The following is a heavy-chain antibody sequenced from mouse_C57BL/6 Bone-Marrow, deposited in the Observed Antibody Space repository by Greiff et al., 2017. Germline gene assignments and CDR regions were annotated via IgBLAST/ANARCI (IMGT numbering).Heavy chain of an antibody. D-gene: IGHD1-1*01. Sequence: VQLQESGPGLVQPSQSLSITCTVSGFSLSSYSVNWVRQSPGKGLEWLGVIWSGGSTDYNAAFISRLSISKDNSKSQVFFKMNSLQANDTAIYYCARRGDYYVSIWFAYWGQGTLVTVSA. V-gene: IGHV2-2*02. CDR3: ARRGDYYVSIWFAY. CDR1: GFSLSSYS. CDR2: IWSGGST. J-gene: IGHJ3*01.